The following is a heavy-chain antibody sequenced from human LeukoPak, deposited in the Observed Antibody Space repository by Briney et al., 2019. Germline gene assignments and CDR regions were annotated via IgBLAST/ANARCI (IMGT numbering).Heavy chain of an antibody. CDR3: ARLGSGWADAFDI. Sequence: GGFLRLSCAASGFTFSSYWMSWVRQAPGKGLEWVANIKQDGSEKYYVDSVKGRFTISRDNTKNSLYLQMNSLRAEDTAVYYCARLGSGWADAFDIWGQGTMVTVSS. V-gene: IGHV3-7*01. D-gene: IGHD6-19*01. CDR1: GFTFSSYW. CDR2: IKQDGSEK. J-gene: IGHJ3*02.